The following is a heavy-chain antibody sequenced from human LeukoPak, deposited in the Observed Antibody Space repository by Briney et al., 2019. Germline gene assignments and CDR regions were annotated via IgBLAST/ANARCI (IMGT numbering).Heavy chain of an antibody. D-gene: IGHD3-10*01. J-gene: IGHJ4*02. CDR1: GFTFSDYY. CDR3: ARAEDCGSGSYPFDY. V-gene: IGHV3-11*05. Sequence: KSGGSLRLSCAASGFTFSDYYMSWIRQAPGKGLEWVSYISSSSSYTNYADSVKGRFTISRDNAKNSLYLQMNSLRAEDTAVYYCARAEDCGSGSYPFDYWGQGTLVTVSS. CDR2: ISSSSSYT.